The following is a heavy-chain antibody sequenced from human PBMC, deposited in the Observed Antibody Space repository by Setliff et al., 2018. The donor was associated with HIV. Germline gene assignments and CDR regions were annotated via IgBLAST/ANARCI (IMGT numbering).Heavy chain of an antibody. V-gene: IGHV1-18*01. CDR1: GSSFINYG. Sequence: ASVRVSCEPSGSSFINYGISWVRQAPGQGLEWMGWISAYNGNTIYAPRLLGRVTMTTDTSTSTAYMELRSLSSDDTAQYSCARARLQVMVTAVGPRDNCLDTWGQGTRVTVSS. D-gene: IGHD2-21*02. CDR3: ARARLQVMVTAVGPRDNCLDT. CDR2: ISAYNGNT. J-gene: IGHJ5*02.